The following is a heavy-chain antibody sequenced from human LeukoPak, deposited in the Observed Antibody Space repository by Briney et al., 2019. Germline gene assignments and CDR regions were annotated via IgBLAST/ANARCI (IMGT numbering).Heavy chain of an antibody. V-gene: IGHV4-30-2*01. J-gene: IGHJ4*02. Sequence: SETLSLTCAVSGGSISSGGYSWSWIRQPPGKGLEWIGYIYHSGSTYYNPSLKSRVTISVDRSKNQFSLKLSSVTAADTAVYYCARVGLGSRGGNFDYWGQGTLVTVSS. CDR2: IYHSGST. CDR3: ARVGLGSRGGNFDY. CDR1: GGSISSGGYS. D-gene: IGHD1-26*01.